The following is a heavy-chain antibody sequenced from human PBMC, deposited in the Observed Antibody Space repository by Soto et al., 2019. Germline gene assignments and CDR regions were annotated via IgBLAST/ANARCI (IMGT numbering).Heavy chain of an antibody. CDR1: GFTFSNYA. D-gene: IGHD4-17*01. Sequence: GGSLRLSCAASGFTFSNYAMSWVRQAPGKGLEWVSAISGSGASAYYADSVKGRFTISRDNSKSTLYLQMDSLRAEDTAVYYCAKRAETTAGYYSYYMDVWGKGTTVTVSS. V-gene: IGHV3-23*01. J-gene: IGHJ6*03. CDR2: ISGSGASA. CDR3: AKRAETTAGYYSYYMDV.